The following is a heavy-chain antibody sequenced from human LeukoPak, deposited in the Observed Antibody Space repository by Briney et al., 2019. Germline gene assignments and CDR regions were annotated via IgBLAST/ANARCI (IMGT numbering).Heavy chain of an antibody. V-gene: IGHV4-59*12. J-gene: IGHJ4*02. CDR3: ARGRGVWGSYRYITFDY. Sequence: SETLSLTCTVSGGSISSYYWSWIQQPPGKGLEWIGYIYYSGTTNYNPSLKSRVTISVDTSKNQFSLKLSSVTAADTAVYYCARGRGVWGSYRYITFDYWGQGTLVTVSS. CDR2: IYYSGTT. CDR1: GGSISSYY. D-gene: IGHD3-16*02.